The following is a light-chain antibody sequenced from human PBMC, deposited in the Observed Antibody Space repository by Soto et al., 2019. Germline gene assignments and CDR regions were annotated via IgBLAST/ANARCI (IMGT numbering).Light chain of an antibody. Sequence: EIVLTQSPATLSLSPGERATLSCRASQSVSSYLAWYQQKPVKAPRLLIYDASNRATGIPARFSGSGSGTDFTLTISSLEPEDFAVYYCQQRSNWVTFGQGTRLEIK. V-gene: IGKV3-11*01. CDR3: QQRSNWVT. CDR2: DAS. CDR1: QSVSSY. J-gene: IGKJ5*01.